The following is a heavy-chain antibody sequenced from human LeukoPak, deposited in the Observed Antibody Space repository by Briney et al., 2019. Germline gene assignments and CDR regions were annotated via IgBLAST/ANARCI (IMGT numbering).Heavy chain of an antibody. CDR3: ARDSGFWSGYYINWFDP. Sequence: PGGSLRLSCAASGFTFSRYAIHWVRQAPGKGLEWVLSISSSSSYIYYADSVKGRFTISRDNAKNSLYLQMNSLRAEDTAVYYCARDSGFWSGYYINWFDPWGQGTLVTVSS. V-gene: IGHV3-21*01. D-gene: IGHD3-3*01. CDR2: ISSSSSYI. CDR1: GFTFSRYA. J-gene: IGHJ5*02.